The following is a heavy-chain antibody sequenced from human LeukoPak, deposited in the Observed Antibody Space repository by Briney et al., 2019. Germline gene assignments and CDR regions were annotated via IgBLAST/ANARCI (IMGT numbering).Heavy chain of an antibody. V-gene: IGHV3-74*01. Sequence: GRSLRLSCAASGFTFDDYAMHWVRQAPGKGLEWVSRINSDGSSTNYADSVKGRFTISRDNAKNTLYLQMNSLRAEDAAVYYCARGKDYYGSGSPNPFDIWGQGTMVTVSS. CDR2: INSDGSST. J-gene: IGHJ3*02. CDR3: ARGKDYYGSGSPNPFDI. CDR1: GFTFDDYA. D-gene: IGHD3-10*01.